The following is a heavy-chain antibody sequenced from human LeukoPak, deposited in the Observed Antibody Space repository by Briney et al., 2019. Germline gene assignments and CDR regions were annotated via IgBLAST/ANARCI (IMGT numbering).Heavy chain of an antibody. J-gene: IGHJ3*02. CDR2: INPNSGVT. Sequence: ASVKVSCKASGYTFTGYYMHWVRQAPGQGLEWMGWINPNSGVTNYAQKFQGRVTMTRDTSISTAYMELSRLRSDDTAVYYCASYYYDSSVAAFDIWGQGTMVTVSS. CDR3: ASYYYDSSVAAFDI. D-gene: IGHD3-22*01. CDR1: GYTFTGYY. V-gene: IGHV1-2*02.